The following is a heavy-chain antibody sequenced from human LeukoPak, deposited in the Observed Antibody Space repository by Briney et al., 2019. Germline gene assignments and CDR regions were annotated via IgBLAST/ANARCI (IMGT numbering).Heavy chain of an antibody. D-gene: IGHD1-26*01. V-gene: IGHV4-34*01. CDR1: GGSFSGYY. J-gene: IGHJ4*02. CDR2: INHSGST. CDR3: ARPPQGAYDY. Sequence: SETLSLTCAVYGGSFSGYYWSWICQPPGKGLEWIGEINHSGSTNYNPSLKSRVTISVDTSKNQFSLKLSSVTAADTAVYYCARPPQGAYDYWGQGTLVTVSS.